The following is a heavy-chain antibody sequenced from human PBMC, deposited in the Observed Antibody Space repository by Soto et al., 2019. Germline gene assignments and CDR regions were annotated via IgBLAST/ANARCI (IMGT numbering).Heavy chain of an antibody. CDR1: GYSFTTYW. CDR2: LYPGDSDT. Sequence: PGESLKISCEGSGYSFTTYWIGWVRQMPGKGLEWMGSLYPGDSDTRYSPSFQGQVTISADKSISTAYLQWNSLKASDSAMYFCARNKGYCSSTSCYGMDGWGQGTTVTVSS. CDR3: ARNKGYCSSTSCYGMDG. J-gene: IGHJ6*02. D-gene: IGHD2-2*01. V-gene: IGHV5-51*01.